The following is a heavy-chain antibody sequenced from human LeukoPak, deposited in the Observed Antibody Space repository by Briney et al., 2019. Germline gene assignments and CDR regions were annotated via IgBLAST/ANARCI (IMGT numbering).Heavy chain of an antibody. CDR3: ARKLILYGSGRYWYYFDY. Sequence: SETLSLTCTVSGGSISSSSYYWGWIRQPPEKGLEWVGSMCYSGDTSYNPSLKSRVTMSVDPSKNQFSLKLSSVTAADTAVYYCARKLILYGSGRYWYYFDYWGQGTLVTVSS. V-gene: IGHV4-39*01. D-gene: IGHD3-10*01. CDR2: MCYSGDT. J-gene: IGHJ4*02. CDR1: GGSISSSSYY.